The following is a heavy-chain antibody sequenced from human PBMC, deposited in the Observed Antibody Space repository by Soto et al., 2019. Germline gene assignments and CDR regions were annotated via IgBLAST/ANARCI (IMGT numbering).Heavy chain of an antibody. D-gene: IGHD3-16*01. CDR2: ITPGGGIT. J-gene: IGHJ4*02. CDR1: GYTFTTDD. CDR3: AKVLSGGVPRYFDT. Sequence: QVQLVQSGAEVKKPGASVRVSCKASGYTFTTDDIHWVRQAPGLGLEWMGIITPGGGITSYAQKVKGRITMTRYTYTSTVYMELSRLRSEDTSMYYCAKVLSGGVPRYFDTWGQGTLVTVSS. V-gene: IGHV1-46*01.